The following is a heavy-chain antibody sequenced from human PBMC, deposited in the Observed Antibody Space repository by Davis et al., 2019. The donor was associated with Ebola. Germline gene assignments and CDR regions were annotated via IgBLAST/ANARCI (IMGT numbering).Heavy chain of an antibody. V-gene: IGHV3-48*01. J-gene: IGHJ4*02. CDR2: ISSSSSTI. D-gene: IGHD3-9*01. Sequence: GGSLRLSCAASGFTFSSYSMNWVRQAPGKGLEWVSYISSSSSTIYYADSVKGRFTISRDNAKNSLYLQMNSLRAEDTAVYYCARGSLRYFDWLHHFDYWGQGTLVTVSS. CDR3: ARGSLRYFDWLHHFDY. CDR1: GFTFSSYS.